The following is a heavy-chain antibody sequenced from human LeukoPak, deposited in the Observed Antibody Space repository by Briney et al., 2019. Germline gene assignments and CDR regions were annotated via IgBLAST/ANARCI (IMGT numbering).Heavy chain of an antibody. CDR2: ISAYNGNT. Sequence: ASVTVSCKASGYTFTSYGISWVRQAPGQGLEWMGWISAYNGNTNYAQTLQGRVTMTTDTSTSTAYMELRGLRSDDTAVYYCARTLYGDHDYWGQGTLVTVSS. CDR3: ARTLYGDHDY. CDR1: GYTFTSYG. J-gene: IGHJ4*02. D-gene: IGHD4-17*01. V-gene: IGHV1-18*01.